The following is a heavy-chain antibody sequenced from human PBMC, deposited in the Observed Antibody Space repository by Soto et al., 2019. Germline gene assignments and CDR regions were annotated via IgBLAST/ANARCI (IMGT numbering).Heavy chain of an antibody. CDR1: GFPFDYYS. Sequence: PGGSLRLSCSASGFPFDYYSMHLVRQAPGKGLECVSSISSSSSFIFYADSLKGRFTISRDKARNSLYLQMNSPRVEDTAVYYCVGPLTGKETMDFWGQGTTVTVSS. CDR3: VGPLTGKETMDF. D-gene: IGHD7-27*01. V-gene: IGHV3-21*01. CDR2: ISSSSSFI. J-gene: IGHJ6*02.